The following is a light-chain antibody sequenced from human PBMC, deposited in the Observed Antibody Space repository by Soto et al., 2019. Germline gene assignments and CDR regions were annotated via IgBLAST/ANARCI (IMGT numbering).Light chain of an antibody. CDR1: QSVSSSF. CDR2: GAS. CDR3: QQYGSSPLT. V-gene: IGKV3-20*01. J-gene: IGKJ4*01. Sequence: EIVLTQSPGTLSFSPGESATLSCRASQSVSSSFLAWYQQKPGQAPRLLIYGASSRATGIPDRFSGSGSVTDFTLTISRLEPEDVAVYYCQQYGSSPLTFGGGTKVEIK.